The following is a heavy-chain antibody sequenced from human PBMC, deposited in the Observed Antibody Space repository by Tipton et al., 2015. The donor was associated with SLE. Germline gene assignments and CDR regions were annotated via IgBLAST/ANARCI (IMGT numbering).Heavy chain of an antibody. CDR2: IYYSGSI. Sequence: TLSLTCTVSGGSISSGSHYWSWIRQPPGKGLEWIGCIYYSGSISYNPSLKSRVTISVDTSKNQFSLKLSSVTAADTAVYYCAREWGDAFDIWGQGTMVTVSS. J-gene: IGHJ3*02. V-gene: IGHV4-61*01. D-gene: IGHD3-16*01. CDR3: AREWGDAFDI. CDR1: GGSISSGSHY.